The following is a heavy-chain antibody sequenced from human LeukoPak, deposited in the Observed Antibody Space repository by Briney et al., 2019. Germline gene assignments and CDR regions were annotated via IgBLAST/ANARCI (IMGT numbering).Heavy chain of an antibody. V-gene: IGHV4-59*08. CDR1: GGSISSYY. CDR2: IYYTGSP. Sequence: SETLSLTCTVSGGSISSYYWNWIRQSPGKGLEWIGYIYYTGSPNYNPSLKSRVTMSVDTSKNQFSLKLSSVTAADTAVYYCARRGYSYGPYYFDYWGQGTLVTVSS. D-gene: IGHD5-18*01. J-gene: IGHJ4*02. CDR3: ARRGYSYGPYYFDY.